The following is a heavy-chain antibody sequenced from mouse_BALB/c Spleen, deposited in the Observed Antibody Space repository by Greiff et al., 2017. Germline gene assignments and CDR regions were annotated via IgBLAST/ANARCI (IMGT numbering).Heavy chain of an antibody. Sequence: QVQLQQSGAELAKPGASVKMSCKASGYTFTSYWMHWVKQRPGQGLEWIGYINPSTGYTEYNQKFKDKATLTADKSSSTAYMQLSSLTSEDSAVYYCARRDYGSSYYFDYWGQGTTLTVSS. D-gene: IGHD1-1*01. CDR2: INPSTGYT. V-gene: IGHV1-7*01. CDR3: ARRDYGSSYYFDY. CDR1: GYTFTSYW. J-gene: IGHJ2*01.